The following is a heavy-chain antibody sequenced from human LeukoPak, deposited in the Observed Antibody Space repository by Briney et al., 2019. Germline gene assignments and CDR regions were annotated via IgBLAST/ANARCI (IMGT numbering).Heavy chain of an antibody. D-gene: IGHD6-19*01. J-gene: IGHJ4*02. CDR1: GYTFTGYY. V-gene: IGHV1-2*04. Sequence: ASVKVSCKASGYTFTGYYIHWVRQAPGQGLEWMGWNNPNSGGTNYAQMFQGWVTMTRDTSISTAYMELSRLRSDDTAVYYCARAGGASDSSGWYVFDYWGQGTLVTVSS. CDR3: ARAGGASDSSGWYVFDY. CDR2: NNPNSGGT.